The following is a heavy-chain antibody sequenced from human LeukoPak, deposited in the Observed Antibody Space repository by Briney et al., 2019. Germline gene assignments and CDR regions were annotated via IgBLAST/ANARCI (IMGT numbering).Heavy chain of an antibody. D-gene: IGHD2-15*01. CDR2: ILYSGST. CDR1: GGSISSYY. Sequence: SEALSLTCTVSGGSISSYYWSWIRQPPGKGLEWIGYILYSGSTNYNPSLKSRVTISVDTSKNQFSLKLSSVTAADTAVYYCAREGEDCSGGSCYTSEYFQHWGQGTLVTVSS. J-gene: IGHJ1*01. CDR3: AREGEDCSGGSCYTSEYFQH. V-gene: IGHV4-59*01.